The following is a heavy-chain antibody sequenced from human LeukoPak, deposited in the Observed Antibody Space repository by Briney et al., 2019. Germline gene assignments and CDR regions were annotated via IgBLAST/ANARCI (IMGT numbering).Heavy chain of an antibody. CDR2: NYHNGNT. V-gene: IGHV4-38-2*01. D-gene: IGHD5-18*01. CDR1: GYSISSGYY. Sequence: PSETLSLTCAVSGYSISSGYYWGWIRQPPGKGLEWIGTNYHNGNTYYNPSLKSRVTISVDTSKNQFSLKLSSVTAADTAVYYCARVRYNYGDSDYWGQGTLVTVSS. CDR3: ARVRYNYGDSDY. J-gene: IGHJ4*02.